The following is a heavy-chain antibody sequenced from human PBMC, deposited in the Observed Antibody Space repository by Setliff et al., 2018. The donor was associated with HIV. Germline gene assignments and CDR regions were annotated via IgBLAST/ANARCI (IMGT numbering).Heavy chain of an antibody. CDR2: IYHSGTT. Sequence: KPSETLSLTCTVSGYPISSGYYWGWIRQPPGKGLEWIGSIYHSGTTYYNPSLKSRVTISVDTSKNQFSLKLSSATAADTAVYYCARRLHFLEFLHGVGGLDVWGQGTTVTVSS. CDR3: ARRLHFLEFLHGVGGLDV. V-gene: IGHV4-38-2*02. CDR1: GYPISSGYY. D-gene: IGHD3-3*01. J-gene: IGHJ6*02.